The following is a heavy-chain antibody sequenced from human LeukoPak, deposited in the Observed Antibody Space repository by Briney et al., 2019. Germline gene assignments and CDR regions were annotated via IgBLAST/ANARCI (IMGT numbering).Heavy chain of an antibody. Sequence: PGGSLRLSCAASGFTFSSYSMNWVRQAPGKGLEWVSSISSSSSYIYYADSVKGRFTIYRDNAKNSLYLQMNSLRAEDTAVYYCARGLPLHSYGNIFFDYWGQGTLVTVSS. CDR3: ARGLPLHSYGNIFFDY. CDR2: ISSSSSYI. D-gene: IGHD5-18*01. CDR1: GFTFSSYS. J-gene: IGHJ4*02. V-gene: IGHV3-21*01.